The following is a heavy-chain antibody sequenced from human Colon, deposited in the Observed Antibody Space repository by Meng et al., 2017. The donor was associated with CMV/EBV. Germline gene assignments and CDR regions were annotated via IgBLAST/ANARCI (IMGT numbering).Heavy chain of an antibody. J-gene: IGHJ4*02. D-gene: IGHD6-19*01. CDR1: GSTFSLYP. CDR3: CRPTAVASSATDY. Sequence: GESLKISCAGSGSTFSLYPMAWVRQASGKGLEWVGRIRSKANNYATTYAASVEGRFTISRDDSKNMVYLEMNSLKIEDTALYYCCRPTAVASSATDYWGQGTLVTVSS. CDR2: IRSKANNYAT. V-gene: IGHV3-73*01.